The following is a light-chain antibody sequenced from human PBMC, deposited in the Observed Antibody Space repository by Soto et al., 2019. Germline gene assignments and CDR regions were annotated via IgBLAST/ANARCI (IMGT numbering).Light chain of an antibody. CDR2: DAS. CDR3: QQRSNWPGT. CDR1: QSVSSY. Sequence: EVVLTQSPVTLSLSPVARATLSCRASQSVSSYLAWYQQKPGQAPRLLIYDASNRATGIPARFSGSGSGTDFTLTISSLEPEDFAVYYCQQRSNWPGTFGQGTKVDIK. V-gene: IGKV3-11*01. J-gene: IGKJ1*01.